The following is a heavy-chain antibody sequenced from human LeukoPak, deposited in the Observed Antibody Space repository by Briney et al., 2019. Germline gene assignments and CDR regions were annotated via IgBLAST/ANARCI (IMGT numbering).Heavy chain of an antibody. D-gene: IGHD2-21*02. J-gene: IGHJ4*02. Sequence: ASVKVSCKASGGTFSSYAISWVRQAPGQGLEWMGIINPSGGSTSYAQKFQGRVTMTRDMSTSTVYMELSSLRSEDTAVYYCARGRDSRRGYFDYWGQGTLVTVSS. CDR1: GGTFSSYA. V-gene: IGHV1-46*01. CDR2: INPSGGST. CDR3: ARGRDSRRGYFDY.